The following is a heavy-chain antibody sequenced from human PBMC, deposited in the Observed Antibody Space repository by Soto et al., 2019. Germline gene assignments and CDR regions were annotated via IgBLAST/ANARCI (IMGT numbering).Heavy chain of an antibody. CDR1: GGSISSGGYY. CDR2: IYYSGST. CDR3: ARIFYSSGYYYIYYFDY. J-gene: IGHJ4*02. Sequence: SETLSLTCTVSGGSISSGGYYWSWIRQHPGKGLEWIGYIYYSGSTYYNPSLKSRVTISVDTSKNQFSLKLSSVTAADTAVYYCARIFYSSGYYYIYYFDYWGQGTLVTVYS. D-gene: IGHD3-22*01. V-gene: IGHV4-31*03.